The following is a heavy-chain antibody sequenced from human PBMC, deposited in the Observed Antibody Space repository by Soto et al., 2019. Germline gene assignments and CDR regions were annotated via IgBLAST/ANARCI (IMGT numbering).Heavy chain of an antibody. D-gene: IGHD2-8*02. Sequence: PSETLYITCTVSGESVSSGDYFWSWIRQPPGKGLEWIGYIYDSGSSYYNPSLKSRVTMSVDTSKNQFSLKLRSVTAADTAMYYCAREKVYLSGPKTFVSWGQGILVTVSS. V-gene: IGHV4-30-4*01. CDR2: IYDSGSS. CDR1: GESVSSGDYF. J-gene: IGHJ4*02. CDR3: AREKVYLSGPKTFVS.